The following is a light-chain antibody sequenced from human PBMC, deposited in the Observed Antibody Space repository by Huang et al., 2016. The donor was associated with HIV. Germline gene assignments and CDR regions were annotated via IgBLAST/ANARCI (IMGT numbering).Light chain of an antibody. J-gene: IGKJ4*01. Sequence: EIVLTQSPGTLSLSPGERATLSCRASQSVSSSYLAWYQQKPGQAPRLLIYGASNRATGIPDRFRSSGSGTDFTLTISRLEPEDFAVYFCQQYGSSSLTFGGGTKVEIK. V-gene: IGKV3-20*01. CDR3: QQYGSSSLT. CDR1: QSVSSSY. CDR2: GAS.